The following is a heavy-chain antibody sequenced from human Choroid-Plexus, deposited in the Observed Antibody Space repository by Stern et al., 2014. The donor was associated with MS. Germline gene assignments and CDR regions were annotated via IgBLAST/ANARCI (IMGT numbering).Heavy chain of an antibody. CDR1: GFSFSSFG. J-gene: IGHJ4*02. CDR2: ISYDGSK. Sequence: QVQQLESGGGVVQPGRPLRLSCAASGFSFSSFGMHWVRQAPGKGLEWVALISYDGSKDYADSVKGRFAISRDNSKNTLYLQMNSLRAEDTAVYYCAKDRQYLTFFFDFWGQGSLVTVSS. CDR3: AKDRQYLTFFFDF. V-gene: IGHV3-30*18. D-gene: IGHD2/OR15-2a*01.